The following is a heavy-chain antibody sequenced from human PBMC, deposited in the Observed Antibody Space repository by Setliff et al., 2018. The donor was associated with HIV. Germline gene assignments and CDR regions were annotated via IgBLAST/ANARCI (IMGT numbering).Heavy chain of an antibody. D-gene: IGHD3-3*01. J-gene: IGHJ4*02. CDR1: GFTFSSYG. CDR2: IRYDGSNK. CDR3: ASFYNFWSGYYELYYFDY. V-gene: IGHV3-30*02. Sequence: GGSLRLSCAASGFTFSSYGMHWVRQAPGKGLEWVAFIRYDGSNKYYADSVKGRFTISRDNSKNTLYLQMNSLRAEDTAVYYCASFYNFWSGYYELYYFDYWGQGTLVTVSS.